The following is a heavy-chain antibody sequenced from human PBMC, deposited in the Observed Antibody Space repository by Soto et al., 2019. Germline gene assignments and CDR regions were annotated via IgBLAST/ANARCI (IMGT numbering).Heavy chain of an antibody. Sequence: PSETLSLTCAVSGGSISSSNWWSWVRQPPGKGLEWIGEIYHSGSTNYNPSLKSRVTISVDKSKNQFSLKLSSVTAADTAVYYCAREHARDYYDSSGPWWFDPWGQGTLVTVS. D-gene: IGHD3-22*01. J-gene: IGHJ5*02. V-gene: IGHV4-4*02. CDR1: GGSISSSNW. CDR3: AREHARDYYDSSGPWWFDP. CDR2: IYHSGST.